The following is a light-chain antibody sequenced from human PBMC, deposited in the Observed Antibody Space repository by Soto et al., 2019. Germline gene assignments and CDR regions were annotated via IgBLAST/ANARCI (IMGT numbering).Light chain of an antibody. CDR2: GAS. CDR1: QSVSSSY. V-gene: IGKV3-20*01. J-gene: IGKJ2*03. CDR3: QQYGRSLYS. Sequence: EIVLTQSPGTLSLSPGERATLSCRASQSVSSSYLAWYQLKPGQAPRLLIYGASSRATGIPDRFSGSGSGTDFTLTINRLEPEDFAVYYCQQYGRSLYSFGQGTKLEIK.